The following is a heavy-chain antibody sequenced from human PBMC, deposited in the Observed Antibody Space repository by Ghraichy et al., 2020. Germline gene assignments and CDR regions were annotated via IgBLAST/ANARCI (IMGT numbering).Heavy chain of an antibody. CDR3: ARVGYSYGQPSYYFDY. D-gene: IGHD5-18*01. Sequence: GGSLRLSCAASGFTFSSYSMNWVRQAPGKGLEWVSSISSSSSYIYYADSVKGRFTISRDNAKNSLYLQMNSLRAEATAVYYCARVGYSYGQPSYYFDYWGQGTLVTVSS. CDR2: ISSSSSYI. CDR1: GFTFSSYS. V-gene: IGHV3-21*01. J-gene: IGHJ4*02.